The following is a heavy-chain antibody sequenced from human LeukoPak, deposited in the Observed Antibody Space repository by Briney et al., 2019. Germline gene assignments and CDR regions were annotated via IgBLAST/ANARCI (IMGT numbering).Heavy chain of an antibody. CDR1: GFTFSIYA. CDR2: ISGSGGTA. Sequence: GGSLRLSCASSGFTFSIYAMSWVRQTPGKGLEWVSAISGSGGTAYYADSVKGRFTISRDNSKNTPYLQMNSLRAEDTAVYYCAKKGYYDGSGYYMYYFDHWGQGTLVTVSS. CDR3: AKKGYYDGSGYYMYYFDH. J-gene: IGHJ4*02. V-gene: IGHV3-23*01. D-gene: IGHD3-22*01.